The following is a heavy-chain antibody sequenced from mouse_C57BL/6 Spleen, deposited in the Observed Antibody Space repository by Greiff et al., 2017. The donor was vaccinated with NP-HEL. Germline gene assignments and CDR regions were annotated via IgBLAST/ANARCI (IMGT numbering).Heavy chain of an antibody. D-gene: IGHD2-1*01. V-gene: IGHV1-52*01. CDR2: IDPSDSET. CDR1: GYTFTSYW. CDR3: AIYPGYYAMDY. J-gene: IGHJ4*01. Sequence: QVQLQQPGAELVRPGSSVKLSCKASGYTFTSYWMHWVKQRPIQGLEWIGNIDPSDSETHYNQKFKDKATLTVDKSSSTAYMQLSSLTSEDSAVYYCAIYPGYYAMDYWGQGTSVTVSS.